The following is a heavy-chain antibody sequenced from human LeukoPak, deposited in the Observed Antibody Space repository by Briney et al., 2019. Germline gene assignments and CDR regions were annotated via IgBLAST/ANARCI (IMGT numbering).Heavy chain of an antibody. J-gene: IGHJ4*02. CDR3: ARDHCSSTSCYNYFDY. CDR1: GFTFSSYS. Sequence: GGSLRLSCAASGFTFSSYSMNWVRQAPGKGLEWVSYISSSSSTIYYADSVKGRFTISRDNAKNSLYLQMNSLRAEDTAVYYCARDHCSSTSCYNYFDYWGQGTLVTVSS. CDR2: ISSSSSTI. V-gene: IGHV3-48*01. D-gene: IGHD2-2*02.